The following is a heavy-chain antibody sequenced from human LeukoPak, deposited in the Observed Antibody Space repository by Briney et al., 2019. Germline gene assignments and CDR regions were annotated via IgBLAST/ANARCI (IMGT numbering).Heavy chain of an antibody. CDR3: ARRYDWKYVYFDY. Sequence: PETLSLTCTLSGGSISISSYYWDWTRQPPGKGLEWIGSIYYSGSTYYNPSLKTRAPISVATPQNQFSRKLRSVTAADTAVYYCARRYDWKYVYFDYWGQGTLVTVSS. CDR1: GGSISISSYY. J-gene: IGHJ4*02. V-gene: IGHV4-39*01. D-gene: IGHD1-7*01. CDR2: IYYSGST.